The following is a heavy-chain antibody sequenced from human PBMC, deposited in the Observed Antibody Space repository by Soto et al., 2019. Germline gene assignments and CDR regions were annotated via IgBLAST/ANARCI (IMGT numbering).Heavy chain of an antibody. Sequence: VQLVQSGTEVKKPGESLKISCKGSGYFFAGYWIACVRQMPGKGLEWMGIIYPDNSNTKYSRSFQGQVTISADKSSSTAYLQWSSLKASDTAIYYCARQGAAVPTVPLIWFDPWGQGTLVTVSS. CDR1: GYFFAGYW. D-gene: IGHD6-13*01. CDR2: IYPDNSNT. CDR3: ARQGAAVPTVPLIWFDP. V-gene: IGHV5-51*01. J-gene: IGHJ5*02.